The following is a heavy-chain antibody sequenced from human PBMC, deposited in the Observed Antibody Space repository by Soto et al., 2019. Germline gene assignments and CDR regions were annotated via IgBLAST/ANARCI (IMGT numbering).Heavy chain of an antibody. V-gene: IGHV3-30-3*01. Sequence: QVQLVESGGGVVQPGRSLRLSCAASGFTFSSYAMHWVRQAPGKGLEWVAVISYDGSNKYYADSVKGRFTISRDNSKNTLYLQMNSLRAEDTAVYYCASYGGLGELDYWGQGTLVTVSS. CDR2: ISYDGSNK. CDR3: ASYGGLGELDY. CDR1: GFTFSSYA. J-gene: IGHJ4*02. D-gene: IGHD3-16*01.